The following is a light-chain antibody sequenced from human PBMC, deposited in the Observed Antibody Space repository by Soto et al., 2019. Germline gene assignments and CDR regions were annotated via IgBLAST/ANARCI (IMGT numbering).Light chain of an antibody. Sequence: EIVLTQSPATLSLSPGERATLSCRTSQTIRGLLNWYQQRPGQAPRLLIYDTSNRATDIPARFSGSGSGTDFILTISSLDPEDFGVYFCQQRHNWPITFGQGTRLDIE. CDR1: QTIRGL. J-gene: IGKJ5*01. CDR2: DTS. CDR3: QQRHNWPIT. V-gene: IGKV3-11*01.